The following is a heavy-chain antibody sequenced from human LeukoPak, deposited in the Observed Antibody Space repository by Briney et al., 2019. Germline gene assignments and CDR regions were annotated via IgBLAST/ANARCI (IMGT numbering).Heavy chain of an antibody. Sequence: PSETLSLTCTVSGGSISSGDYYWSWIRQPPGKGLVWIGYIYYSGSTYYNPSLKSRVTISVDTSKNQFFLKLSSVTAADTAVYYCAREPYDSSGYVNWFDPWGQGTLVTVSS. J-gene: IGHJ5*02. CDR1: GGSISSGDYY. D-gene: IGHD3-22*01. V-gene: IGHV4-30-4*08. CDR2: IYYSGST. CDR3: AREPYDSSGYVNWFDP.